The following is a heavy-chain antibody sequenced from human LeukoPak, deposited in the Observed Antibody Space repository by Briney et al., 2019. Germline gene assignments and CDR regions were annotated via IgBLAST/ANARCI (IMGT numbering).Heavy chain of an antibody. CDR1: GFTFSNYW. CDR2: IKQDGSEK. V-gene: IGHV3-7*03. Sequence: PGGSLRLSCAASGFTFSNYWMSWVRQAPGKGLEWVANIKQDGSEKYYVDSVKGRFTISRDNAKNSLYLQMNSLRAEDTAVYYCARDLFYGWFGELLSYFDYWGQGTLVTVSS. CDR3: ARDLFYGWFGELLSYFDY. D-gene: IGHD3-10*01. J-gene: IGHJ4*02.